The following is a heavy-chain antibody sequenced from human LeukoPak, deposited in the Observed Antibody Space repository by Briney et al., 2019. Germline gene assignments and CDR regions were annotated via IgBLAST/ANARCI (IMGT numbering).Heavy chain of an antibody. D-gene: IGHD3-22*01. J-gene: IGHJ6*03. Sequence: GATVKVSCKASGYTFSSYGLSWVRQAPGQGLEWMGWISVHNGKTKYAQRFQGRVTMTTDTSTSTGYMELRSLSSDDTAVYYCARLLSGYYYTRVGHYYYYMDVWGKGTTVTVSS. CDR1: GYTFSSYG. CDR3: ARLLSGYYYTRVGHYYYYMDV. V-gene: IGHV1-18*01. CDR2: ISVHNGKT.